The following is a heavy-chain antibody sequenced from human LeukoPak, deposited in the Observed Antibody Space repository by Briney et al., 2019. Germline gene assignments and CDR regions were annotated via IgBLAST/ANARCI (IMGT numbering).Heavy chain of an antibody. CDR1: GFTFSSYS. J-gene: IGHJ4*02. CDR3: ARTGALYDSSGYHQTYFDY. Sequence: GGSLRLSCAASGFTFSSYSMNWVRQAPGKGLEWVSYISSSSCTIYYADSVKGRFTISRDNAKNSLYLQMNSLRAEDTAVYNCARTGALYDSSGYHQTYFDYWGQGTLVTVSS. V-gene: IGHV3-48*04. CDR2: ISSSSCTI. D-gene: IGHD3-22*01.